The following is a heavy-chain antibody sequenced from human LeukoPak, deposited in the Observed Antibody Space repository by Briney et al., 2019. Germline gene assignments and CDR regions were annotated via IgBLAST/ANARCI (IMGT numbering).Heavy chain of an antibody. CDR2: ISSSSSYI. V-gene: IGHV3-21*01. Sequence: GGSLRLSCVASGFTFSSYSMNWVRQAPGKGLEWVSFISSSSSYIYYADSVKGRFTISRDNAKNSLYLQMNRLRAEDTAVYFGARDGEAFGCNDAFHYWGQGTLVTVSS. CDR3: ARDGEAFGCNDAFHY. D-gene: IGHD1-1*01. J-gene: IGHJ4*02. CDR1: GFTFSSYS.